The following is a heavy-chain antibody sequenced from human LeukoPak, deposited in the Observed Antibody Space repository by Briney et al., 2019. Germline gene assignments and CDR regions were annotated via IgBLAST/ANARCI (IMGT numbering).Heavy chain of an antibody. CDR3: VAGMGNY. CDR1: GFTFSTYW. Sequence: GGSLRLSCAASGFTFSTYWMHWVRQVPGKGLVWVSRINSDGNIITYADSVKGRFTITRDNARNMVYLQMNSLRAEDTAVYYCVAGMGNYWGQGTLVPV. CDR2: INSDGNII. J-gene: IGHJ4*02. V-gene: IGHV3-74*01. D-gene: IGHD6-13*01.